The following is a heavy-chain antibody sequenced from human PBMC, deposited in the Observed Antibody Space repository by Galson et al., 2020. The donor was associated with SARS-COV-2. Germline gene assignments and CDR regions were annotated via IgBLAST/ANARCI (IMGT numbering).Heavy chain of an antibody. CDR3: ARASLIRRYSSGYYYYYMDV. D-gene: IGHD5-18*01. Sequence: SQTLSLTCAVHGGSFSGYYWRWIRQPPGKGLEWIGEINHSGSTNYNASLKSRVTISVDTSKNQFSLKLSSVTAADTAVYYCARASLIRRYSSGYYYYYMDVWGKGTTVTVSS. CDR2: INHSGST. CDR1: GGSFSGYY. J-gene: IGHJ6*03. V-gene: IGHV4-34*01.